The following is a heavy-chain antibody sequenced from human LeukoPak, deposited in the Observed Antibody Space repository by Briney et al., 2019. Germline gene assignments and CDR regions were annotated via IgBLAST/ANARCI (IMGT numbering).Heavy chain of an antibody. CDR3: ARHDISDSSGYYPLDY. V-gene: IGHV4-59*08. CDR1: GGSISGHY. Sequence: SETLSLTCTVSGGSISGHYWSWIRQPPGKRLEWIGYIYYSGATNYNPSLKSRVTISVDTSTKNQFSLKLTSVTAADTAVYYCARHDISDSSGYYPLDYWAREPWSPSPQ. J-gene: IGHJ4*02. CDR2: IYYSGAT. D-gene: IGHD3-22*01.